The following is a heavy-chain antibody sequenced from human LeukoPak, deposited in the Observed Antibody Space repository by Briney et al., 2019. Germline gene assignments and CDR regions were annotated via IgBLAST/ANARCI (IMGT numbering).Heavy chain of an antibody. Sequence: ASVKVSCKASGYTFTGYYMHWVRQAPGQGLEWMGWINPNSGGTNYAQKFQGWVTMTRDTSISTAYMELSRLRSDDTAVYYCARGGDYGDSSFDYWGQGTLVTVSS. CDR1: GYTFTGYY. V-gene: IGHV1-2*04. D-gene: IGHD4-17*01. CDR3: ARGGDYGDSSFDY. J-gene: IGHJ4*02. CDR2: INPNSGGT.